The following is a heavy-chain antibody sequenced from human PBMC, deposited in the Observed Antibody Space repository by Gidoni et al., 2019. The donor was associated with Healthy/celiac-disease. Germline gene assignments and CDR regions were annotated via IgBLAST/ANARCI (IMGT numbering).Heavy chain of an antibody. Sequence: QVQLVESGGGVVQPGRSLRLSCAASGFTFSSYGMHWVRQAPGKGLEWVAVIWYDGSNKYYADSVKGRFTISRDNSKNTLYLQMNSLRAEDTAVYYCARDRVRSQYRDYYYYGMDVWGQGTTVTVSS. J-gene: IGHJ6*02. CDR2: IWYDGSNK. D-gene: IGHD4-4*01. V-gene: IGHV3-33*01. CDR3: ARDRVRSQYRDYYYYGMDV. CDR1: GFTFSSYG.